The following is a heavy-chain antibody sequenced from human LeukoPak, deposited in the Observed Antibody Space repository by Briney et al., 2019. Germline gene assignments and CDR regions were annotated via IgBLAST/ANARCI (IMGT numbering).Heavy chain of an antibody. CDR1: GYTFTSYY. CDR3: ARDRVVADLVSGMDV. Sequence: GASVKVSCKASGYTFTSYYMHWVRQAPGQGLECMGIINPSGGSTSYAQKFQGRVTMTRDTSTSTVYMELSSLGSEDTAVYYCARDRVVADLVSGMDVWGQGTTVTVSS. CDR2: INPSGGST. D-gene: IGHD2-15*01. J-gene: IGHJ6*02. V-gene: IGHV1-46*01.